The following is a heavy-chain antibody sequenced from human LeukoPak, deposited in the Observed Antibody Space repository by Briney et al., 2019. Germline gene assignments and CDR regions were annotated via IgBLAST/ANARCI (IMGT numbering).Heavy chain of an antibody. J-gene: IGHJ4*02. CDR3: ARGAMGFDY. CDR1: GSTFTNYE. D-gene: IGHD1-26*01. Sequence: HPGGSLRLSCAASGSTFTNYEMHWVRQTPGEGLEWLFYISTSGSIIYYADSVQGRFTISRDNAMNSLFLQMNSLRAEDTGVYYCARGAMGFDYWGRGTLVTVAP. CDR2: ISTSGSII. V-gene: IGHV3-48*03.